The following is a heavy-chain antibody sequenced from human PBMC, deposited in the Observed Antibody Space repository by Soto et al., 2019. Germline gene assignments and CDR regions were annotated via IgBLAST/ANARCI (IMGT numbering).Heavy chain of an antibody. Sequence: GGSLRLSCATSGFPVSDYYMSWIRQAPGKGLEWLSHISPKSTYTNYADSVKGRFTISRDNTKSSLFLQMNSLGVEDTAVYYCARGGGGGLFEHWGQGVLVTVSS. CDR1: GFPVSDYY. CDR3: ARGGGGGLFEH. D-gene: IGHD2-21*01. J-gene: IGHJ4*02. V-gene: IGHV3-11*06. CDR2: ISPKSTYT.